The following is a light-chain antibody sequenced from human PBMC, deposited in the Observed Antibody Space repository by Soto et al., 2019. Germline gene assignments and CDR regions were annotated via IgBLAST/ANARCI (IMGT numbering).Light chain of an antibody. CDR3: QQYDSYSIT. J-gene: IGKJ5*01. CDR2: KAS. V-gene: IGKV1-5*03. Sequence: DIQMTQSPSTLSASLGDRVTITCRASQSISSWLAWYQQKPGKAPKLLIYKASSLESGVPSRFSGSGSGTEFTLTISSLRPDDFATYYCQQYDSYSITFGQGTRLEIK. CDR1: QSISSW.